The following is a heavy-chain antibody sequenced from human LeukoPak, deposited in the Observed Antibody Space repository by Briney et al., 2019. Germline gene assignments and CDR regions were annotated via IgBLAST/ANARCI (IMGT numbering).Heavy chain of an antibody. CDR1: GGSISGYY. CDR2: VRYTGTP. Sequence: SETLSLTCTVSGGSISGYYWTWIRQSPGRRPEWLAYVRYTGTPNYNPSLKSRVTISVDTSKNQFSLTLTSVTAADTAVYYCARHVAPDMDYFDYWGPGTLVTVSP. J-gene: IGHJ4*02. D-gene: IGHD2-15*01. CDR3: ARHVAPDMDYFDY. V-gene: IGHV4-59*08.